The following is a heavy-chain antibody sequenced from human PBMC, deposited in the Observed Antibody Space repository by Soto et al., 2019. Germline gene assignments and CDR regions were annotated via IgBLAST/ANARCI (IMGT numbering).Heavy chain of an antibody. Sequence: PSETLSLTCAVYGGSFSGYYWTWIRQPPGTGLEWIGEINHRGSTNYNPSLKSRVTISVDTSKNQFSLKLNSVTAADTAVYYCARENYGDFFDYWGQGTLVTVSS. V-gene: IGHV4-34*01. J-gene: IGHJ4*02. CDR1: GGSFSGYY. CDR2: INHRGST. CDR3: ARENYGDFFDY. D-gene: IGHD4-17*01.